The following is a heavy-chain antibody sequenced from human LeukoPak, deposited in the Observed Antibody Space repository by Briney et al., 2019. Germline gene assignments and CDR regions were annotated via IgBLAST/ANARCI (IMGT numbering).Heavy chain of an antibody. D-gene: IGHD1-26*01. J-gene: IGHJ4*02. CDR3: TRARSFRFDY. V-gene: IGHV3-74*01. CDR1: GFTFSSYW. Sequence: AGGSLRLSCEPSGFTFSSYWMHWVRQAPGKGPVWVSRISPDGSTTNYADFAKGRFTISRDNAKNTLFLQMNSLRAEDTAVYYCTRARSFRFDYWGQRTLVTVSS. CDR2: ISPDGSTT.